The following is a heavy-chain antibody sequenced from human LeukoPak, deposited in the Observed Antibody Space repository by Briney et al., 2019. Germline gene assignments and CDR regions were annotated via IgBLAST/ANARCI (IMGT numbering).Heavy chain of an antibody. CDR1: GGSISSSSYY. D-gene: IGHD3-3*01. V-gene: IGHV4-39*01. J-gene: IGHJ5*02. CDR2: IYYSGST. Sequence: SETLSLTCTVSGGSISSSSYYWGWIRQPPGKGLEWIGSIYYSGSTYYNPSLRSRVTISVDTSKNQFSLKLSSVTAADTAVYYSARPGRYDFWSGYNNWFDPWGQGTLVTVSS. CDR3: ARPGRYDFWSGYNNWFDP.